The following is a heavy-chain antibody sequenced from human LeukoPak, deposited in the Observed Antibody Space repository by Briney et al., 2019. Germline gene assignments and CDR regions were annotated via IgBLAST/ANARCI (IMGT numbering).Heavy chain of an antibody. V-gene: IGHV3-11*06. Sequence: GGSLRLSCAASGFTFSDYYMSWIRQAPGKGLEWVSYISSSSSYTNYADSVKGRFTISGDNAKNSLYLQMNSLRAEDTAVYYCARVGGYSYGNFDYWGQGTLVTVSS. J-gene: IGHJ4*02. D-gene: IGHD5-18*01. CDR3: ARVGGYSYGNFDY. CDR2: ISSSSSYT. CDR1: GFTFSDYY.